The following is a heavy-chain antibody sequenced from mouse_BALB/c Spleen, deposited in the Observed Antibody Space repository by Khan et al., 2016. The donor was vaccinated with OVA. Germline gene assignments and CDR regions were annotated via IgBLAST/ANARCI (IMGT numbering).Heavy chain of an antibody. Sequence: VQLQQSGPELVEPGASVKMSCKASGYTFTTYVIHWVKQKPGQGLEWIGYINPYNAGTRYNEKFKGKATLTSDISSTTAYMALSSLTSEDSAGYYCAREASSWDFSFPYWGQGTLVTVSA. V-gene: IGHV1S136*01. D-gene: IGHD4-1*01. J-gene: IGHJ3*01. CDR3: AREASSWDFSFPY. CDR1: GYTFTTYV. CDR2: INPYNAGT.